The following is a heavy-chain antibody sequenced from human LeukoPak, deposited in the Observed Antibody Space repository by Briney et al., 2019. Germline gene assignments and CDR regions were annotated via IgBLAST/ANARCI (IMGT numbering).Heavy chain of an antibody. CDR3: ARDQPFGSY. CDR2: ISYDGSNK. CDR1: GFTFSSYA. D-gene: IGHD3-10*01. J-gene: IGHJ4*02. Sequence: PGGSLRLSCAASGFTFSSYAMHWVRQAPGKGLEWVAVISYDGSNKYYADSVKGRFTISRDNAKNSLYLQMNSLKVEDTAVYYCARDQPFGSYWGQGTLVTVSS. V-gene: IGHV3-30-3*01.